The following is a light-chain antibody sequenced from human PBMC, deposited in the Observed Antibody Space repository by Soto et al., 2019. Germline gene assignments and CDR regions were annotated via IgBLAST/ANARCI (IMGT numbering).Light chain of an antibody. CDR3: QQYYSYPPD. V-gene: IGKV1-8*01. CDR2: AAS. J-gene: IGKJ4*01. CDR1: QGISSY. Sequence: AIRITQSPSSFSASTGDRLTITCPASQGISSYLAWYQQKPGEAPKLLIYAASTLQSGVPSRFSVSGSGTDVTLTISCLKSEDCATYYCQQYYSYPPDFGGGTKVDIK.